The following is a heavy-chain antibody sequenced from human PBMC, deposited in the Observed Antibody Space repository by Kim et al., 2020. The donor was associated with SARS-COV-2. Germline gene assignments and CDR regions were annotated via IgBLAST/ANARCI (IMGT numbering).Heavy chain of an antibody. Sequence: SETLSLTCTVSGGSISSGGYYWSWIRQHPGKGLEWIGYIYYSGSTYYNPSLKSRVTTSVDTSKNQFSLKLSSVTAADTAVYYCARARPIAAASIDYWGQGTLVTVSS. CDR2: IYYSGST. D-gene: IGHD6-13*01. V-gene: IGHV4-31*03. CDR3: ARARPIAAASIDY. CDR1: GGSISSGGYY. J-gene: IGHJ4*02.